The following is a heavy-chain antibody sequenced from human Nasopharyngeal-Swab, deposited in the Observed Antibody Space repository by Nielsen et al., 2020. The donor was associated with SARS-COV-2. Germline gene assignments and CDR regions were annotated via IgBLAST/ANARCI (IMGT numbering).Heavy chain of an antibody. CDR1: GFNFSRYG. CDR3: ARDGWSAEYFFDY. Sequence: GVLRLSCAASGFNFSRYGLTWVRQAPGKGLAWVSSISGSTSHMYYADSVKGRFTISRDNAENSVFLQMTSLRVEDTAVYYCARDGWSAEYFFDYWGQGSLVTVSS. V-gene: IGHV3-21*01. CDR2: ISGSTSHM. J-gene: IGHJ4*02. D-gene: IGHD3-3*01.